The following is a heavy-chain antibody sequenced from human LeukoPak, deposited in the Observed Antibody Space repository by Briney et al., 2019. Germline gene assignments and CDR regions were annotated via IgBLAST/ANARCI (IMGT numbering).Heavy chain of an antibody. V-gene: IGHV3-66*02. Sequence: GGSLRLSCAASGFTASNSYMNWVRQAPGKGLEWVSVIYAGGNTYYADSVKGRFTISRDNSENTLYLQMNSLRPEDTAVYYCARGVYNWGQGTLVTVSS. CDR1: GFTASNSY. CDR2: IYAGGNT. J-gene: IGHJ4*02. D-gene: IGHD2-8*01. CDR3: ARGVYN.